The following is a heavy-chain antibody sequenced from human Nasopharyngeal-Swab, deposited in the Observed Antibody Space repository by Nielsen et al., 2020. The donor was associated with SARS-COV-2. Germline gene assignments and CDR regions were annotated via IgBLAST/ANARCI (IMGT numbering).Heavy chain of an antibody. J-gene: IGHJ6*02. CDR2: ISSTSSII. CDR3: ARVTTVRGVIWEDYYYGMDV. D-gene: IGHD3-10*01. CDR1: GLTFSSYS. V-gene: IGHV3-48*02. Sequence: GGSLRLSCAASGLTFSSYSMNWVRQAPGKGLEWVSYISSTSSIIYYADSVRGRFTISRDNAKSSLYLQMNSLRDEDTAVYYCARVTTVRGVIWEDYYYGMDVWGQGTTVTVSS.